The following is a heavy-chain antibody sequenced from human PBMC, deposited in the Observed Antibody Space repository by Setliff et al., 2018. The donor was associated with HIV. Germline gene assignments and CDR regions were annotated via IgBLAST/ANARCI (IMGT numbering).Heavy chain of an antibody. V-gene: IGHV1-69*05. J-gene: IGHJ6*02. CDR1: GDAFNSNA. D-gene: IGHD1-7*01. Sequence: GASVKVSCKTSGDAFNSNAISWVRQAPGQGLEWMGGILGMFGTTNYAQQFQGRVTITTDASTSTAYMELSSLRSEDTAVYYCARVPNQELYFYGMDVWGQGTTVTVSS. CDR2: ILGMFGTT. CDR3: ARVPNQELYFYGMDV.